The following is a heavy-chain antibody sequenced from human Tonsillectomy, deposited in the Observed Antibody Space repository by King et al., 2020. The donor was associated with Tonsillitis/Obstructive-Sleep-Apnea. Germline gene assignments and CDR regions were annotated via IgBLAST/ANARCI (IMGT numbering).Heavy chain of an antibody. CDR3: ARESPNAEGDY. Sequence: VQLVQSGAEVKKPGASVKLSCKASRYTFSSYAMHWVRQAPGQRPEWMGWINAANGYTEYSQKFQGRVTMTSDTSANTAFMELGSLTSGDTAVYYCARESPNAEGDYWGQGTLVTVSS. D-gene: IGHD2-8*01. J-gene: IGHJ4*02. CDR2: INAANGYT. V-gene: IGHV1-3*01. CDR1: RYTFSSYA.